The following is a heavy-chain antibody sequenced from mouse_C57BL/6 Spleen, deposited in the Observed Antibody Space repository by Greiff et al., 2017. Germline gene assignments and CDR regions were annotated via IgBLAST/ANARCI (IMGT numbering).Heavy chain of an antibody. CDR3: ARWGYSNSDYYAMDY. CDR2: IYPRDGST. D-gene: IGHD2-5*01. J-gene: IGHJ4*01. Sequence: QLQQSDAELVKPGASVKISCKVSGYTFTDHTIHWMKQRPEQGLEWIGYIYPRDGSTKYNEKFKGKATLTADKSSSTAYMQLNSLTSEDSAVYFCARWGYSNSDYYAMDYWGQGTSVTVSS. CDR1: GYTFTDHT. V-gene: IGHV1-78*01.